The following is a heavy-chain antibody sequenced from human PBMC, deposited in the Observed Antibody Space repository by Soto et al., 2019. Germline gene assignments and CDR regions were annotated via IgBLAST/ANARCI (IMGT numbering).Heavy chain of an antibody. V-gene: IGHV4-59*01. D-gene: IGHD5-12*01. CDR3: ARGIGYNSFPFEY. Sequence: SETLSLTCTVSGGSISSYYWSWIRQPPGKGLEWIGYIYYSVSTNYRTSLKSRVTISVDTSKNQFSLKLSSVTAADTAVYYCARGIGYNSFPFEYWGKGNMVSVSS. J-gene: IGHJ4*02. CDR2: IYYSVST. CDR1: GGSISSYY.